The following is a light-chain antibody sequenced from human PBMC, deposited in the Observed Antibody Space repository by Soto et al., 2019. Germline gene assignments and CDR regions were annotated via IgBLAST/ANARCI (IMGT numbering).Light chain of an antibody. CDR1: GSDVGDYNY. Sequence: QSVLTQPPSASGSPGQSVTISCTGTGSDVGDYNYVSWFQQHPGKAPKLIISEVSKRPSGVPDRFSGSKSGNTASLTVSGLQTDDEADYYCSSFTSADTYVFGTGTKVTVL. CDR3: SSFTSADTYV. CDR2: EVS. J-gene: IGLJ1*01. V-gene: IGLV2-8*01.